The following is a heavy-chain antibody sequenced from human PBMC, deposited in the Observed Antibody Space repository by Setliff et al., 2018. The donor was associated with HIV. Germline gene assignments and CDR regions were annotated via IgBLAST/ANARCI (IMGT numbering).Heavy chain of an antibody. J-gene: IGHJ6*01. V-gene: IGHV4-61*02. D-gene: IGHD3-10*01. CDR3: ARDNSYYYGSGSHYWYGMDV. CDR2: HQLSGDT. Sequence: SETLSLTCTVSNGSISSGTFYWSWIRQPAGKGLEWIGRHQLSGDTNYNPSPKSRFTMSIDTSKNQFSRKLSSVTAEDTAVYYCARDNSYYYGSGSHYWYGMDVWGQGTTVTVSS. CDR1: NGSISSGTFY.